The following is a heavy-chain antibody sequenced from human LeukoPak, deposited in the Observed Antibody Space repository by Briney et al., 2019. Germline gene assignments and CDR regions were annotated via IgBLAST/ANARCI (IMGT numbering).Heavy chain of an antibody. V-gene: IGHV4-61*01. CDR2: IYYTGST. J-gene: IGHJ4*02. CDR1: GGSVSSGTYY. Sequence: SETLSLTCTVSGGSVSSGTYYWSWIRQPPGKALEWIGCIYYTGSTNYSPSLKSRVTISVDTSKNQFSLKLSSVTAADTAVYYCARENPSGYYNRPIDYWGQGTLVTVSS. D-gene: IGHD3-22*01. CDR3: ARENPSGYYNRPIDY.